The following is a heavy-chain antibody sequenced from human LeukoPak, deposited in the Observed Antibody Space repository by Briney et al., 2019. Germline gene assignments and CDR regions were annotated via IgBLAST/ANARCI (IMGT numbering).Heavy chain of an antibody. CDR1: GGSISSYY. CDR2: IYYSGST. D-gene: IGHD6-19*01. CDR3: ARASGYSSGWLGFPSSYYYMDV. Sequence: SETLSLTCTVSGGSISSYYWGWIRQPPGKGLEWIGSIYYSGSTYYNPSLKSRVTISVDTSKNQFSLKLSSVTAADTAVYYCARASGYSSGWLGFPSSYYYMDVWGKGTTVTVSS. V-gene: IGHV4-39*07. J-gene: IGHJ6*03.